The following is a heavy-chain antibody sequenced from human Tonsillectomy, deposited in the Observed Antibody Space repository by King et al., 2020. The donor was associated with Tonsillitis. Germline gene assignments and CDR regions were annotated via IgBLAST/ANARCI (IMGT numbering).Heavy chain of an antibody. D-gene: IGHD4-17*01. Sequence: QLVQSGAEVKKPGESLKISCKGSGYSFTSYWIGWVRQMPGKGLEWMGIIYPGDSDTRYSPSFQGQVTISADKSISTAYLQWSSLKASDTAMYYCARPVGLVTTNLDYFDYWGQGTLVTVSS. CDR2: IYPGDSDT. CDR3: ARPVGLVTTNLDYFDY. J-gene: IGHJ4*02. V-gene: IGHV5-51*03. CDR1: GYSFTSYW.